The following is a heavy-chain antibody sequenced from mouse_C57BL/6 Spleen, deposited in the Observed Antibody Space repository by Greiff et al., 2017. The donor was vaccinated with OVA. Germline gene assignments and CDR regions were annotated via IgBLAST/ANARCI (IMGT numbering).Heavy chain of an antibody. J-gene: IGHJ3*01. CDR1: GYTFTSYG. Sequence: VQGVESGAELARPGASVKLSCTASGYTFTSYGISWVKQRTGQGLEWIGEIYPRSGNTYYNEKFKGKATLTADKSSSTAYMELRSLTSEDAAVYCCAERDDGYEFAYWGQGTLVTVSA. CDR2: IYPRSGNT. V-gene: IGHV1-81*01. D-gene: IGHD2-3*01. CDR3: AERDDGYEFAY.